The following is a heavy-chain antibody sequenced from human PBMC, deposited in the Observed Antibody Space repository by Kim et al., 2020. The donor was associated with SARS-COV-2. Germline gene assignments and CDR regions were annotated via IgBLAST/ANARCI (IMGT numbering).Heavy chain of an antibody. CDR3: ARELKDIVVVPAGGSVPGFDY. V-gene: IGHV1-46*01. D-gene: IGHD2-2*01. CDR1: GYTFTSYY. Sequence: ASVKVSCKASGYTFTSYYMHWVRQAPGQGLEWMGIINPSGGSTSYAQKFQGRVTMTRDTSTSTVYMELSSLRSEDTAVYYCARELKDIVVVPAGGSVPGFDYWGQGTLVTVSS. J-gene: IGHJ4*02. CDR2: INPSGGST.